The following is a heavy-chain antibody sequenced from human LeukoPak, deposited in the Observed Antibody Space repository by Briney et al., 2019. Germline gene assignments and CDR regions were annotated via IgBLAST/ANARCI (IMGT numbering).Heavy chain of an antibody. V-gene: IGHV4-34*01. CDR1: GGSFSGHY. CDR3: ARGRIVVVPAAIRYFDL. CDR2: INHSGST. D-gene: IGHD2-2*01. Sequence: SETLSLTCAVYGGSFSGHYWSWIRQPPGKGLEWIGEINHSGSTNYSPSLKSRVTISVDTSKNQFSLKLSSVTAADTAVYYCARGRIVVVPAAIRYFDLWGRGTLVSVSS. J-gene: IGHJ2*01.